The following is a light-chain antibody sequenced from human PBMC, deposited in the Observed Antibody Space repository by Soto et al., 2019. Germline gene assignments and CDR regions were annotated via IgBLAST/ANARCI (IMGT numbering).Light chain of an antibody. CDR1: SSNIGAGYD. CDR3: QSYDSGLSGVV. CDR2: GNS. Sequence: QSVLTQPPSVSGAPGQRGTISCTGSSSNIGAGYDVHGYQQLPGTAPKLLIYGNSNRPSGVPDRFSGSKSGTSASLAITGLQAEDEADYYCQSYDSGLSGVVFGGGTKLTVL. V-gene: IGLV1-40*01. J-gene: IGLJ2*01.